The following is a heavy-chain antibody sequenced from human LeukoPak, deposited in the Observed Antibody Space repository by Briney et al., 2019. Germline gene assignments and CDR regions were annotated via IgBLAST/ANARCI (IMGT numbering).Heavy chain of an antibody. CDR2: IIPIFGTA. CDR3: ARDASVPAASRGYYMDV. V-gene: IGHV1-69*05. Sequence: SVKVSRKASGGTFSSYAISRVRQAPGQGLEWMGGIIPIFGTANYAQKFQGRVTITTDESTSTAYMELSSLRSEDTAVYYCARDASVPAASRGYYMDVWGKGTTVTVSS. CDR1: GGTFSSYA. J-gene: IGHJ6*03. D-gene: IGHD2-2*01.